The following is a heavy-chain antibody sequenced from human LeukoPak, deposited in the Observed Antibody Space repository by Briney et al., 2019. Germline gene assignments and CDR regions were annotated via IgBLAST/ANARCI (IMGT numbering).Heavy chain of an antibody. CDR3: ARPSPGTFDY. D-gene: IGHD6-13*01. J-gene: IGHJ4*02. CDR2: INHSGST. V-gene: IGHV4-4*02. CDR1: GGSISSSNW. Sequence: SGTLSLTCAVSGGSISSSNWWSWVRQPPGKGLEWIGEINHSGSTNYNPSLKSRVTISVDTSKNQFSLNLTSVTAADTAVYYCARPSPGTFDYWGQGTLVTVSS.